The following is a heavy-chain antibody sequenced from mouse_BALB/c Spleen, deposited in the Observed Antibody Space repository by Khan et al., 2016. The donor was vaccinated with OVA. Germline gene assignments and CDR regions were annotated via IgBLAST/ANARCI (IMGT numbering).Heavy chain of an antibody. Sequence: VQLKESGPGLVKPSQSLSLTCSVTGYSITSGYYWNWIRQFPGNKLEWMGFISYDGNNNFNPSLKNRISITRDTSKNQFFLQLNYVATEDTGTDFCTSEEWLRCVLAYWGQGTLVTVSA. D-gene: IGHD2-2*01. CDR3: TSEEWLRCVLAY. CDR2: ISYDGNN. J-gene: IGHJ3*01. CDR1: GYSITSGYY. V-gene: IGHV3-6*02.